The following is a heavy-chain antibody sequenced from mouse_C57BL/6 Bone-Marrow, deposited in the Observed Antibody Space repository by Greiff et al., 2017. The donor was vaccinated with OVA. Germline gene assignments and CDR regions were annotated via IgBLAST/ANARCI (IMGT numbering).Heavy chain of an antibody. CDR2: IYPSDSET. CDR1: GYTFTSYW. D-gene: IGHD1-1*01. J-gene: IGHJ2*01. Sequence: QVQLQQPGAELVRPGSSVKLSCKASGYTFTSYWMDWVKQRPGQGLEWIGNIYPSDSETHYNQKFKDKATLTVDKSSSTAYMQLSSLTSEDSAVYYCASLYYSYFDDWGQGTTLTVSS. CDR3: ASLYYSYFDD. V-gene: IGHV1-61*01.